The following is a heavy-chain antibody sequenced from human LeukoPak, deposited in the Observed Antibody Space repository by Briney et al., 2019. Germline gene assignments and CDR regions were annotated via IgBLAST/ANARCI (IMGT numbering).Heavy chain of an antibody. D-gene: IGHD1-14*01. CDR2: INHSGST. CDR3: ATQVLNSDY. J-gene: IGHJ4*02. V-gene: IGHV4-34*01. Sequence: SETLSLTCAVYGVSFSGYYWSWIRQPPGKGLEWIGEINHSGSTNYNPSLKSRVTMSVDTSKNQFSLKLSSVTAADTAVYYCATQVLNSDYWGQGTLVTVSS. CDR1: GVSFSGYY.